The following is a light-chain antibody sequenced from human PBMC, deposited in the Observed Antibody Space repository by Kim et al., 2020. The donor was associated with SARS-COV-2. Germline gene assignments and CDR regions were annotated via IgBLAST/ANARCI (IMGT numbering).Light chain of an antibody. CDR2: DAS. Sequence: EIVLTQSPGTLSLSPGERATLSCRASQSISNFLAWYQQKPGQPPRLLMYDASKRATGVPVRFSGSGSGTDFTLTISSVEPEDFAVYYCQQRTNWLPLTFGGGTKLEI. J-gene: IGKJ4*01. CDR1: QSISNF. V-gene: IGKV3-11*01. CDR3: QQRTNWLPLT.